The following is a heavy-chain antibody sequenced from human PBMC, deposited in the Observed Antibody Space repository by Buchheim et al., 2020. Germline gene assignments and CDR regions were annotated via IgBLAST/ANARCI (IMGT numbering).Heavy chain of an antibody. CDR3: AREGAGMGALDT. V-gene: IGHV3-7*01. D-gene: IGHD1-26*01. Sequence: EAQLVESGGGLVQPGGSLRLSCAASGFIFSAHWMNWVRQTPGKGLEWVADIHPAGNGKNYVDFVKGRFTISRDNAENSLYLEMNSLRVEDTAMYYCAREGAGMGALDTWGQGT. CDR1: GFIFSAHW. CDR2: IHPAGNGK. J-gene: IGHJ3*02.